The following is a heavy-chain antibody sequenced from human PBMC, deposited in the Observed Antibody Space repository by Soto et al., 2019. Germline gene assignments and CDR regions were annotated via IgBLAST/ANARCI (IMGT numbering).Heavy chain of an antibody. Sequence: QVNLQESGPGLVKPSETLSLTCTVSGGSISSYYWSWIRQPPGKGLEWIGYIYSSGSTNYNPSLKSRVTISVDTSKHQCSLNLSSVTAADTAVYYCARGPTRYYFDNWGQGTLVTVSS. CDR2: IYSSGST. D-gene: IGHD5-12*01. V-gene: IGHV4-59*01. J-gene: IGHJ4*02. CDR3: ARGPTRYYFDN. CDR1: GGSISSYY.